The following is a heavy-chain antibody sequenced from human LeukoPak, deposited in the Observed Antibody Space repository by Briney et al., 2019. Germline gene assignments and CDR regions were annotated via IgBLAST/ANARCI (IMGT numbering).Heavy chain of an antibody. CDR3: ARDLGFKGWNDYYGMDV. V-gene: IGHV3-30*03. Sequence: GGSLRLSCAASGLTFSSFGMHWVRQAPGKGLEWVAVTSFDGGNKHYADSVKGRFTISRDSSKNTLYLQMNTLRVEDTAVYYCARDLGFKGWNDYYGMDVWGQGTTVTVSS. CDR2: TSFDGGNK. CDR1: GLTFSSFG. D-gene: IGHD1-1*01. J-gene: IGHJ6*02.